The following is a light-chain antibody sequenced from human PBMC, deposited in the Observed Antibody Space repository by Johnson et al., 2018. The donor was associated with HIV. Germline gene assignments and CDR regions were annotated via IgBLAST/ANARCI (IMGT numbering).Light chain of an antibody. J-gene: IGLJ1*01. CDR2: KNH. CDR3: GTWDSSLSAYV. V-gene: IGLV1-51*02. Sequence: QSVLSQPPSVSAAPGQKVTISCSGSSSNIGNNFVSWYQQLPGTAPKLLIFKNHERPSGIPDRFSGSKSGTSATLGITGLQTGDEADYYCGTWDSSLSAYVFGTGTKVTVL. CDR1: SSNIGNNF.